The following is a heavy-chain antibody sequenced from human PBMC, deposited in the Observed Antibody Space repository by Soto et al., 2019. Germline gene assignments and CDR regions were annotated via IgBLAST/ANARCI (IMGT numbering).Heavy chain of an antibody. CDR3: ARDGVAPNYYYHYGMDV. J-gene: IGHJ6*02. V-gene: IGHV3-11*01. Sequence: GGSLRLSCAASGFTFSDYYMSWIRQAPGKGLEWVSYISSSGSTIYYADSVKGRFTISRDNAKNSLYLQMNGLRAEDTAVYYCARDGVAPNYYYHYGMDVWGQGTTVTVSS. CDR1: GFTFSDYY. CDR2: ISSSGSTI. D-gene: IGHD2-15*01.